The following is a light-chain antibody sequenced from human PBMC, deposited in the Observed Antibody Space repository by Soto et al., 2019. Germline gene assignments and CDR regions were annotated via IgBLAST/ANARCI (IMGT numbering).Light chain of an antibody. CDR1: SSDVGAYNY. J-gene: IGLJ1*01. CDR3: SSYTSSNSFY. Sequence: QSVLTQPASVSGSPGQSITISCTGTSSDVGAYNYVSWYQHHPGKAPKLMIYDVTNRPSGVSNRFSGSKSGNTASLTISGLQAEDEADYYCSSYTSSNSFYFVTGTKVTIL. V-gene: IGLV2-14*03. CDR2: DVT.